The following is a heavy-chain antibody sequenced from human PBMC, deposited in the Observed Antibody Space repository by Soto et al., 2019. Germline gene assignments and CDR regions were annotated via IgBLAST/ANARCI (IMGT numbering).Heavy chain of an antibody. CDR1: GFTFSSYA. J-gene: IGHJ4*02. CDR2: ISGSGGST. CDR3: AKDEVPLLATYDY. V-gene: IGHV3-23*01. D-gene: IGHD2-21*01. Sequence: EVQLLESGGGLVQPGGSLRLSCAASGFTFSSYAMSWVRQAPGKGLEWVSAISGSGGSTYYADSVKGRFTISRDNSKNTLYLKMNSLRAEDTAVYYCAKDEVPLLATYDYWGQGTLVTVSS.